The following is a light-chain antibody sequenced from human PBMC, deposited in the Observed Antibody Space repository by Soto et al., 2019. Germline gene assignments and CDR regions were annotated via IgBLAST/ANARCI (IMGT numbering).Light chain of an antibody. V-gene: IGKV3D-20*02. J-gene: IGKJ5*01. CDR2: GAS. CDR1: QSVSSSY. CDR3: HQRSSWPIT. Sequence: EIVLTQSPGTLSLSPGERATLSCRASQSVSSSYLAWYQQKPGQAPRLLIYGASNRATGIPARFSGSGSGTDFTLTISSLEPEDFAVYYCHQRSSWPITFGQGTRLEIK.